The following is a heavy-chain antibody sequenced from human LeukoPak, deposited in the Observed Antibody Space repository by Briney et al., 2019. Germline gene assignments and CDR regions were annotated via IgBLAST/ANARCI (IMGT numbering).Heavy chain of an antibody. CDR3: ARDHGYYDSSVRFDP. D-gene: IGHD3-22*01. J-gene: IGHJ5*02. V-gene: IGHV4-31*03. CDR1: GGSISSGGYY. Sequence: SETLSLTCTVSGGSISSGGYYWSWIRQHPGKGLEWIGYIYYSGSTYYNPSLKSRVTISVDTSKNQFSLKLSSVTAADTAVYYCARDHGYYDSSVRFDPWGQGTLVTVSS. CDR2: IYYSGST.